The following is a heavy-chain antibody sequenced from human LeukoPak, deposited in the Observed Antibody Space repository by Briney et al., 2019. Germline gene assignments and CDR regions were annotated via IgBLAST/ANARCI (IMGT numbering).Heavy chain of an antibody. CDR2: IIPILGIA. CDR1: GYTFTSYG. Sequence: ASVKVSCKASGYTFTSYGISWERQAPGQGLEWMGRIIPILGIANYAQKFQGRVTITADKSTSTAYMELSSLRSEDTAVYYCAREPPYYYGMDVWGQGTTVTVSS. V-gene: IGHV1-69*04. J-gene: IGHJ6*02. CDR3: AREPPYYYGMDV.